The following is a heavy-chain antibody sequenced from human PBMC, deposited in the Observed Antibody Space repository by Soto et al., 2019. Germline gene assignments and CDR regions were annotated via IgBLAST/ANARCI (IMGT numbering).Heavy chain of an antibody. J-gene: IGHJ5*02. CDR2: VYHTGDT. V-gene: IGHV4-4*02. Sequence: SETLSLTCGVSGGTVASSHWWSWVRQSPSRGLEWIGNVYHTGDTNFNPSLQSRVTFSVDKSNNQFSLRLTSLTAADTAVYFCAREIVTAGGNNYFDPWGPGTLVTVSS. CDR3: AREIVTAGGNNYFDP. D-gene: IGHD2-21*02. CDR1: GGTVASSHW.